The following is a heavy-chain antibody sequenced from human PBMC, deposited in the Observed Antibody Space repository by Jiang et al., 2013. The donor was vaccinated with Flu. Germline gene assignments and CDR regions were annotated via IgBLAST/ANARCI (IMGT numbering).Heavy chain of an antibody. CDR1: W. CDR2: IYPGDSDT. D-gene: IGHD3-16*02. Sequence: WIGWVRQMPGKGLEWMGIIYPGDSDTRYSPSFQGQVTISADKSISTAYLQWSSLKASDTAMYYCARSPTLGELSRSFDYWGQGTLVTVSS. J-gene: IGHJ4*02. V-gene: IGHV5-51*01. CDR3: ARSPTLGELSRSFDY.